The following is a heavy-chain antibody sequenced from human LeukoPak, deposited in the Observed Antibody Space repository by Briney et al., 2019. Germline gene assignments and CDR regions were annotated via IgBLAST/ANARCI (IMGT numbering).Heavy chain of an antibody. Sequence: SETLSLTCTVSGGSISSGSYYWSWIRQPAGKGLEWIGRMYTSGSTNYNPSLKSRVTISVDTSKNQFSLKLSSVTAADTAVYYCARGRNDYGDLRFLGYFDYWGQGTLVTVSS. D-gene: IGHD4-17*01. CDR1: GGSISSGSYY. CDR2: MYTSGST. CDR3: ARGRNDYGDLRFLGYFDY. J-gene: IGHJ4*02. V-gene: IGHV4-61*02.